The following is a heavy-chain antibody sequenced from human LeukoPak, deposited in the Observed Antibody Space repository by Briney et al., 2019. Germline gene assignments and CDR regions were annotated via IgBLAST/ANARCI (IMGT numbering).Heavy chain of an antibody. Sequence: EGSLRLSCLASGFTVSNHGLSWFRQAPAERLEWVSDVRGVGNTYYAESVQGRFTISRDNSKNTLYLQMNSLRAEDTAVYYCARELAYYYDSSGYYYVDWGQGTLVTVSS. V-gene: IGHV3-23*01. CDR1: GFTVSNHG. D-gene: IGHD3-22*01. J-gene: IGHJ4*02. CDR2: VRGVGNT. CDR3: ARELAYYYDSSGYYYVD.